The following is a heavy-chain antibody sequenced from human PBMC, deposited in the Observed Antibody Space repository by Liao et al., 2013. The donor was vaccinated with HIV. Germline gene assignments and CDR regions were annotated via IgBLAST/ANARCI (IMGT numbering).Heavy chain of an antibody. CDR1: GGSFSYYY. D-gene: IGHD2-2*01. Sequence: QVQLQQWGAGLLKPSETLSLTCAVYGGSFSYYYWSWIRQPPGKGLEWIGEINHSGSTNYNPSLKSRVTISVDTSKNQFSLKLRSVTAADTAVYYCARGYCSSTSCYAFDYWGQGTLVTVSS. CDR3: ARGYCSSTSCYAFDY. J-gene: IGHJ4*02. CDR2: INHSGST. V-gene: IGHV4-34*01.